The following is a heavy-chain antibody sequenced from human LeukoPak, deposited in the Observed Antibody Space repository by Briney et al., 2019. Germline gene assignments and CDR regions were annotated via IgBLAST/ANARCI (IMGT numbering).Heavy chain of an antibody. D-gene: IGHD3-22*01. V-gene: IGHV1-69*05. CDR1: GGTFSSYA. J-gene: IGHJ4*02. Sequence: ASVKVSCKASGGTFSSYAISWVRQAPRQGLEWMGGIIPIFGTANYAQKFQGRVTITTDESTSTAYMELSSLRSEDTAVYYCARDSSSGYPHLLTGWGQGTLVTVSS. CDR3: ARDSSSGYPHLLTG. CDR2: IIPIFGTA.